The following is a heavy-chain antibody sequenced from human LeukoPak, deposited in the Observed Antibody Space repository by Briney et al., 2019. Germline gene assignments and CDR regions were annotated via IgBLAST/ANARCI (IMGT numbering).Heavy chain of an antibody. V-gene: IGHV3-48*03. J-gene: IGHJ6*03. CDR3: ARAHPYYMDV. Sequence: PGGSLRLSCAASGFTFSSYEMNWVRQAPGKGLEWVSYISSSGSTIYYADSVKGRFTISRDNAKNSLYLQMNSLRAEDTAVYYCARAHPYYMDVWGKGTTVTISS. CDR1: GFTFSSYE. CDR2: ISSSGSTI.